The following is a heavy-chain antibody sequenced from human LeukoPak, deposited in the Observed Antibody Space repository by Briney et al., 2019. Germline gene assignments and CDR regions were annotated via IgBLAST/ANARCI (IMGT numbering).Heavy chain of an antibody. J-gene: IGHJ4*02. CDR3: AREAAWLQLPFDY. CDR1: GGSISSGSYY. Sequence: SETLSLTCTVSGGSISSGSYYWSWIRQPAGKGLEWIGRIYTSGSTNYNPSLKSRVTISVDTSKNQFSLKLSSVTAADTAVYYCAREAAWLQLPFDYWGQGTLVTVSS. D-gene: IGHD5-24*01. CDR2: IYTSGST. V-gene: IGHV4-61*02.